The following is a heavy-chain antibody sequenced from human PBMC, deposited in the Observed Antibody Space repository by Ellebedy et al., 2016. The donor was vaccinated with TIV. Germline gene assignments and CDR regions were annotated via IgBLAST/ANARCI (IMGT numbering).Heavy chain of an antibody. CDR1: GLSYSDSC. D-gene: IGHD3-10*01. J-gene: IGHJ4*02. Sequence: PGGSLRLSCAASGLSYSDSCMNRVRQAPGKGLEWVGGYTNYADSVKGRFTISTHNSRNTLYLQMTNLRTEDTAVYYCAKGSFPFGDKSERIYSFQYWGQGTLVTVSS. CDR2: GYT. CDR3: AKGSFPFGDKSERIYSFQY. V-gene: IGHV3-53*04.